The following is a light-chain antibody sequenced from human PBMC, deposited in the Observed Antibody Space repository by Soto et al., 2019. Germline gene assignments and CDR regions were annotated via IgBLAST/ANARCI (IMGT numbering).Light chain of an antibody. CDR1: QSVSSSY. V-gene: IGKV3-20*01. CDR3: QQYGSSRA. CDR2: GAS. J-gene: IGKJ1*01. Sequence: EIVLTQSPGTLSLSPGERATLSCRASQSVSSSYLAWYQQKPGQAPRLLIYGASSRATGNPDRFSGSGSGTDFTLTISRLEPEDFAVYYCQQYGSSRAFGQGTKVEIK.